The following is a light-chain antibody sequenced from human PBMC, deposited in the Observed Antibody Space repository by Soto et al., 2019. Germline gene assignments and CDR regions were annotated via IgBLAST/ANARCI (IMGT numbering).Light chain of an antibody. CDR3: QARDSSIVV. V-gene: IGLV3-1*01. CDR1: KLGDKY. J-gene: IGLJ2*01. Sequence: SYELTQPPSVSVSPGQTASITCSGDKLGDKYACWYQQKPGQSPVLVIYQDTKRPSGIPERFSGSNSGNTATLTISGTQALDEADYYCQARDSSIVVFGEGTKLTVL. CDR2: QDT.